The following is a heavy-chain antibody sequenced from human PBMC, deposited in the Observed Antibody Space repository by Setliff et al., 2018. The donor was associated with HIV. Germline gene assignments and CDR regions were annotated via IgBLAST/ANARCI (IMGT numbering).Heavy chain of an antibody. CDR1: GYTFTTYD. V-gene: IGHV1-8*02. Sequence: DSVKVSCKASGYTFTTYDIIWVRQATGQGLEGMGCMSPNSGNTGYAQKFRGRVSMTRDTSTSTVYMELSSLRSEDTAVYYCARSHAVAFDIWGQGTMVTVSS. CDR2: MSPNSGNT. CDR3: ARSHAVAFDI. D-gene: IGHD4-4*01. J-gene: IGHJ3*02.